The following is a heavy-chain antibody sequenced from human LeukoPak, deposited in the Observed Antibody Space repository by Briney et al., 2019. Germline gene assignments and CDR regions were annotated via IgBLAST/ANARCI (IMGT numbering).Heavy chain of an antibody. CDR3: ATRIAVAGTGYFDY. D-gene: IGHD6-19*01. Sequence: GGSLRLSCAASGFTFSDYYMSWIRQAPGKGLEWVSVLYSGNNTYYSDSVKGRFTISRDNSKNTLFLQLTSLRVEDTAVYYCATRIAVAGTGYFDYWGQGTLVTVSS. J-gene: IGHJ4*02. CDR1: GFTFSDYY. CDR2: LYSGNNT. V-gene: IGHV3-53*01.